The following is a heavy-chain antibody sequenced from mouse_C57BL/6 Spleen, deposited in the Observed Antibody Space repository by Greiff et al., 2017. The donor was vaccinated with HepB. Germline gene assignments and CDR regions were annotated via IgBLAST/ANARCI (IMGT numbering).Heavy chain of an antibody. V-gene: IGHV5-17*01. CDR2: ISSGSSTI. CDR1: GFTFSDYG. J-gene: IGHJ2*01. Sequence: EVKLMESGGGLVKPGGSLKLSCAASGFTFSDYGMHWVRQAPEKGLEWVAYISSGSSTIYYADTVKGRFTISRDNAKNTLFLQMTILRYEDTAMYYCARDSHYFDYWGQGTTLTVSS. CDR3: ARDSHYFDY.